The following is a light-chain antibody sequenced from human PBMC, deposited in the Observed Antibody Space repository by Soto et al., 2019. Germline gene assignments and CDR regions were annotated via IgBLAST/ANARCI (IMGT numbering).Light chain of an antibody. CDR3: QQYGTSFPT. J-gene: IGKJ1*01. CDR2: GAS. CDR1: QSVSSNY. Sequence: EIVLTQSPGTLSLSPGERATLSCRASQSVSSNYLAWYQQKPGQAPRLLIYGASSKATGIPDRFSGSGSGTDFILTISRLEPEDFAVYHCQQYGTSFPTFGQGTKVEAK. V-gene: IGKV3-20*01.